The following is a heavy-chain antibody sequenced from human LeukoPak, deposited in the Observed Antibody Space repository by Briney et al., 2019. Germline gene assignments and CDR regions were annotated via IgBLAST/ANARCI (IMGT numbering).Heavy chain of an antibody. V-gene: IGHV3-23*01. J-gene: IGHJ4*02. CDR3: ARGEYTYVYFDY. CDR1: GFSFGSYG. Sequence: GGSLRLSCAASGFSFGSYGMHWVRQAPGKGLEWVSAISGSGGSTYYADSVKGRFTISRDNSKNTLYLQMNSLRAEDTAVYYCARGEYTYVYFDYWGQGTLVTVSS. CDR2: ISGSGGST. D-gene: IGHD5-18*01.